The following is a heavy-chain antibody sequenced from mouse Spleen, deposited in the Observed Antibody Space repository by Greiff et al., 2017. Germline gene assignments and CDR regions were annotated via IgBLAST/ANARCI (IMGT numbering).Heavy chain of an antibody. CDR3: ARELLRWEPGAMDY. V-gene: IGHV1-72*01. CDR2: IDPNSGGT. CDR1: GYTFTSYW. Sequence: VQLQHPGAELVKPGASVKLSCKASGYTFTSYWMHWVKQRPGRGLEWIGRIDPNSGGTKYNEKFKSKATLTVDKPSSTAYMQLSSLTSEDSAVYYCARELLRWEPGAMDYWGQGTSVTVSS. J-gene: IGHJ4*01. D-gene: IGHD1-1*01.